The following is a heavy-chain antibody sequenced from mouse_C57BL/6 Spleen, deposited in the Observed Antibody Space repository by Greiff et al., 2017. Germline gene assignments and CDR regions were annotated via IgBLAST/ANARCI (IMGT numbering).Heavy chain of an antibody. Sequence: QVHVKQSGAELVKPGASVKVSCKASGYTFTSYWMHWVKQRPGQGLEWIGRIHPSDSDTNYNQKFKGKATLTVDKSSSTAYMQLSSLTSEDSAVYYCAIVVTTVVAPYAMDYWGQGTSVTVSS. CDR3: AIVVTTVVAPYAMDY. CDR1: GYTFTSYW. CDR2: IHPSDSDT. J-gene: IGHJ4*01. V-gene: IGHV1-74*01. D-gene: IGHD1-1*01.